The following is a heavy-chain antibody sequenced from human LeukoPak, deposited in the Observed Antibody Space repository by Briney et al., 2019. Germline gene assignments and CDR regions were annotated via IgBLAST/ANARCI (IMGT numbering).Heavy chain of an antibody. CDR3: SRESGPFCPFGH. V-gene: IGHV4-4*02. CDR2: ISLAGRT. CDR1: GGSITTTNY. D-gene: IGHD1-26*01. J-gene: IGHJ4*02. Sequence: SETLSLTCGVSGGSITTTNYWSWVRQPPGGGLEWIGEISLAGRTRYNPSLQSRVHISIDESKNHLYLNLASVTAADTAVYYCSRESGPFCPFGHWGQGTLVAVTS.